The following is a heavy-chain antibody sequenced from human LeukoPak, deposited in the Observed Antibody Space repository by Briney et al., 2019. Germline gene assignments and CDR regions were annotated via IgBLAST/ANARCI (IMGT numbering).Heavy chain of an antibody. J-gene: IGHJ3*02. Sequence: GGSLRLSCAASGFTLSRYAMTWVRQAPGKGLDWVSAISGSGDNTYYADSVKGRFSISRDNANNTLSLQMNSLRAEDTAVYYCARGSHAFDIWGQGTMVTVSS. V-gene: IGHV3-23*01. CDR1: GFTLSRYA. D-gene: IGHD3-10*01. CDR3: ARGSHAFDI. CDR2: ISGSGDNT.